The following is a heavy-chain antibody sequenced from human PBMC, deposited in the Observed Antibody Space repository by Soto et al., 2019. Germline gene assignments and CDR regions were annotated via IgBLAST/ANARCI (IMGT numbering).Heavy chain of an antibody. Sequence: EVQLVESGGGLVQPGGSLKLSCAASGFTFSGSAMHWVRQASGKGLEWVGRIRSKRNGYATAYAASVKGRFTISRDDSKNTAYLQMNSLKTEDTAVYYCARAYDTSYFDLWGRGTLVTVSS. CDR2: IRSKRNGYAT. V-gene: IGHV3-73*02. CDR3: ARAYDTSYFDL. D-gene: IGHD3-22*01. J-gene: IGHJ2*01. CDR1: GFTFSGSA.